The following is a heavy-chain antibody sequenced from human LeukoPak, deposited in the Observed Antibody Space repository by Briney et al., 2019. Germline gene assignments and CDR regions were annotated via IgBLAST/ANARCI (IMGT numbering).Heavy chain of an antibody. J-gene: IGHJ4*02. CDR1: GFAFSTSA. D-gene: IGHD1-26*01. Sequence: GGSLRLSCAASGFAFSTSAMSWVRQAPGQGLEWVTAISASGGSTYYADSAKGRFTISRDKSKNTLYLQMNSLRAEDTAVYYCAKEGRGSYYERLYYFDCWGQGTLVTVSS. CDR3: AKEGRGSYYERLYYFDC. V-gene: IGHV3-23*01. CDR2: ISASGGST.